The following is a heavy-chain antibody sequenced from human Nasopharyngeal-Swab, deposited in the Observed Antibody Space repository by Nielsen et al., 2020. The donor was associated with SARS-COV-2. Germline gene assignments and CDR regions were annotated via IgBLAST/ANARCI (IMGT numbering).Heavy chain of an antibody. CDR1: GASVSDYY. Sequence: SETLSLTCTVSGASVSDYYWSWVRQPPGKGLEWLGSFYSTETPDYNPSLNSRVVMSIDTSKNQLSLRLTSATAADTAVYYCARYHYLDVWGKGTTVTVSS. J-gene: IGHJ6*03. CDR2: FYSTETP. CDR3: ARYHYLDV. V-gene: IGHV4-59*02.